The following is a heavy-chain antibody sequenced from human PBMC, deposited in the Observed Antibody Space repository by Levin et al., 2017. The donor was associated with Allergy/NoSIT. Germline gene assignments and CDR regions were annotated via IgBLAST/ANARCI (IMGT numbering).Heavy chain of an antibody. D-gene: IGHD6-6*01. CDR3: AREGSSSPDY. CDR2: ISSSSSTI. Sequence: GESLKISCAASGFTFSSYSMNWVRQAPGKGLEWVSYISSSSSTIYYADSVKGRFTISRDNAKNSLYLQMNSLRAEDTAVCYCAREGSSSPDYWGQGTLVTVSS. V-gene: IGHV3-48*01. CDR1: GFTFSSYS. J-gene: IGHJ4*02.